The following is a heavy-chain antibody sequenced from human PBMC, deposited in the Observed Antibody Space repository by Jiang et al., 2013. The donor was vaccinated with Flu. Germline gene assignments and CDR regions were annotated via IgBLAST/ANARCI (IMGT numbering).Heavy chain of an antibody. J-gene: IGHJ3*02. CDR1: GGSFSSYY. CDR3: ASDNYYDSSSNAFDI. V-gene: IGHV4-34*01. CDR2: INHSGST. Sequence: SETLSLTCAVYGGSFSSYYWNWIRQPPGKGLEWIGKINHSGSTNYNPSLKSRVTISVDTSKNQFSLKLSSVTAADTAVYYCASDNYYDSSSNAFDIWGQGTMVTVSS. D-gene: IGHD3-22*01.